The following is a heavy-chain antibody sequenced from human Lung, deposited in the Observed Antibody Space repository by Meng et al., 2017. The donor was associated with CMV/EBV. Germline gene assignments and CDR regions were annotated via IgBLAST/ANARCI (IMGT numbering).Heavy chain of an antibody. CDR1: GGTFSSYA. V-gene: IGHV1-69*10. Sequence: SXXVSXKASGGTFSSYAISWVRQAPGQGLEWMGGIIPILGIANYAQKFQGRVTITADKSTSTAYMELSSLRSEDTAVYYCARRYCSGGSCYKQFDYWGQGXLVTVSS. CDR3: ARRYCSGGSCYKQFDY. CDR2: IIPILGIA. D-gene: IGHD2-15*01. J-gene: IGHJ4*02.